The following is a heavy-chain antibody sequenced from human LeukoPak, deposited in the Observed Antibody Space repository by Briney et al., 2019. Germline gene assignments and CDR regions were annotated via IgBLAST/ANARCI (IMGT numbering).Heavy chain of an antibody. V-gene: IGHV4-59*11. CDR1: GGSISSHY. CDR2: IYYSGST. CDR3: ARDSSSLEYFDY. D-gene: IGHD6-13*01. J-gene: IGHJ4*02. Sequence: SETLSLTCTVSGGSISSHYWSWIRQPPGKGLEWIGYIYYSGSTNYNPSLKSRVTISVDTSKNQFSLKLSSVTAADTAVYYCARDSSSLEYFDYWGQGTRVTVSS.